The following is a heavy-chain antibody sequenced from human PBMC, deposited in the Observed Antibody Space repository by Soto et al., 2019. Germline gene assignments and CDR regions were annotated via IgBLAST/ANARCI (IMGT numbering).Heavy chain of an antibody. CDR2: IYYRGST. CDR1: GGSISGYH. CDR3: ARQQLLPFYYALDV. J-gene: IGHJ6*02. D-gene: IGHD1-26*01. V-gene: IGHV4-59*01. Sequence: SETLSLTCNVSGGSISGYHWSWIRQSPGKGLEYIGYIYYRGSTNYNSSLKSRVTMSVDTSRNQFSLKMNSVTAADTAVYYCARQQLLPFYYALDVWGQGTTVTVSS.